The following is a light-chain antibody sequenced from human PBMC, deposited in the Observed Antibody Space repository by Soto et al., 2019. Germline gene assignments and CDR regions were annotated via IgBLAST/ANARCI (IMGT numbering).Light chain of an antibody. CDR1: SSDIGGYDF. CDR3: SSFTSRDTLV. CDR2: EVT. V-gene: IGLV2-14*01. Sequence: QSALTQPASVSGSPGQSITISCTGTSSDIGGYDFVSWYQQHPAKAPRLIISEVTNRPSGVSNRFSGSKSGNTASLTISGLQVKDEAAYFCSSFTSRDTLVFVGGTKLTVL. J-gene: IGLJ3*02.